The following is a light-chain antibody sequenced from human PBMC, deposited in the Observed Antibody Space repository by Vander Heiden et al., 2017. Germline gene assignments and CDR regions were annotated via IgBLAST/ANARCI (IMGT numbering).Light chain of an antibody. V-gene: IGKV3-20*01. CDR1: QSVISTY. J-gene: IGKJ3*01. CDR2: GAS. CDR3: QHVGDSHS. Sequence: EIVLTQSPGTLSLSPGERATLSCRASQSVISTYLVWYQQKPGQAPRLFIYGASSRATGIPDRFSGSGSGTDFTLTISRLEPEDFAVYYCQHVGDSHSFGHGTKVEI.